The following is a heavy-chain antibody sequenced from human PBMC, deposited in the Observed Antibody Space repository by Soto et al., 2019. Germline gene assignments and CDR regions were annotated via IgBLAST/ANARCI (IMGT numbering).Heavy chain of an antibody. CDR1: GGSISSGTW. CDR3: ARRVPAAPNWFDP. D-gene: IGHD2-2*01. J-gene: IGHJ5*02. V-gene: IGHV4-4*02. CDR2: IYHSGSP. Sequence: QVQLQESGPGLVKPSGTLSLICAVSGGSISSGTWWSWVRQPPGRGLEWIGEIYHSGSPNYNPSLKSRVTMSVDKSKNLFSLRLSSVTAADSALYYCARRVPAAPNWFDPWGQGTLVTVSS.